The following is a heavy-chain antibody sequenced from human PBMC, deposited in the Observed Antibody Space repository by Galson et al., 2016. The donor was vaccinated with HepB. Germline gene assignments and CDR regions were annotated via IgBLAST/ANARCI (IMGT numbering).Heavy chain of an antibody. D-gene: IGHD3-22*01. V-gene: IGHV2-5*01. CDR2: IYWNDDT. CDR1: GFSLTTSGVG. J-gene: IGHJ4*02. CDR3: VHRGEYVYDTNGYPHCFDY. Sequence: PALVKPTQTLTVTCTFSGFSLTTSGVGVGRIRQPPGKALAWLALIYWNDDTRYSPSLKSRLTIAKDTSRNQVVLTMTNMDPVDTATDYCVHRGEYVYDTNGYPHCFDYWGQGTLVTVSS.